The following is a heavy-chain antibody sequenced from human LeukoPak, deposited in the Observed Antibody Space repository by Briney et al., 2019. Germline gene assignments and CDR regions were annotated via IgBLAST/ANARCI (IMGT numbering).Heavy chain of an antibody. CDR2: ISAYNGNT. J-gene: IGHJ4*02. CDR1: GYTFTSYG. V-gene: IGHV1-18*01. CDR3: ARVGGRAAPGGCLDY. Sequence: ASVKVSCKASGYTFTSYGISWVRQAPGQGLEWMGWISAYNGNTNYAQKLQGSVTMTTDTSTSTAYMELRSLRSDDTAVYYCARVGGRAAPGGCLDYWGQGTLVTVSS. D-gene: IGHD6-6*01.